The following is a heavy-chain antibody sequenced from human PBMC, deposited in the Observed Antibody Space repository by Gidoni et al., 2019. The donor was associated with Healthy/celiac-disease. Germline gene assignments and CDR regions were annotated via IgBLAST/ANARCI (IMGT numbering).Heavy chain of an antibody. J-gene: IGHJ4*02. V-gene: IGHV4-30-2*01. Sequence: QLQLQESGSGLVKPSQTLSLTCAVSGGSISSGGYSWSWIRQPPGKALEWIGYIYHSGSTYYNPSLKSRVTISVDRSKNQFSLKLSSVTAADTAVYYCARGYYYDSSGLLRQGGYFDYWGQGTLVTVSS. CDR3: ARGYYYDSSGLLRQGGYFDY. CDR2: IYHSGST. CDR1: GGSISSGGYS. D-gene: IGHD3-22*01.